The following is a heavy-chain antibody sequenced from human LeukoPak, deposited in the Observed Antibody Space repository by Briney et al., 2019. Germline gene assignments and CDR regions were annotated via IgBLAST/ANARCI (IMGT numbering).Heavy chain of an antibody. D-gene: IGHD1-26*01. J-gene: IGHJ4*02. V-gene: IGHV3-7*01. CDR1: GSTFSNYW. CDR3: ARYGGSYYFDN. Sequence: GGSLRLSCAASGSTFSNYWMSWVRPAPGKGLEWVANIKQDGSERYYVDSVKGRFTISRDNAKNSLYLQMNSLRAEDTAVYYCARYGGSYYFDNWGQGTLVTVSS. CDR2: IKQDGSER.